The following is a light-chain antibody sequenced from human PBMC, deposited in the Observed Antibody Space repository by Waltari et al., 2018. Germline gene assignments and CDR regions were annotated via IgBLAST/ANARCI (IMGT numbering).Light chain of an antibody. CDR2: EVS. J-gene: IGLJ3*02. CDR1: SNDVGFYNY. V-gene: IGLV2-14*01. CDR3: SSYTRINTLM. Sequence: QSALTQPASVSGSPGQSITISCTGTSNDVGFYNYVSWYQQHPGKPPKLMVYEVSNRPSGISTRFFGSKSGNTASLTISGLQADDEADYYCSSYTRINTLMFGGGTKLTVL.